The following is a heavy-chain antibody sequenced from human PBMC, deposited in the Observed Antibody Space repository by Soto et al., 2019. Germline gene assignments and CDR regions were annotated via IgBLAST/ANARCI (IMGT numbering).Heavy chain of an antibody. CDR1: GYTFTSYA. V-gene: IGHV1-3*01. Sequence: ASVKVSCKASGYTFTSYAMHWVRQAPGQRLEWMGWINAGNGNTKYSQKFQGRVTITRDTSASTAYMELSSLRSEDTAVYYCARDPSYYDFWSGPFYGMDGWGQGTTVTVSS. CDR2: INAGNGNT. J-gene: IGHJ6*02. D-gene: IGHD3-3*01. CDR3: ARDPSYYDFWSGPFYGMDG.